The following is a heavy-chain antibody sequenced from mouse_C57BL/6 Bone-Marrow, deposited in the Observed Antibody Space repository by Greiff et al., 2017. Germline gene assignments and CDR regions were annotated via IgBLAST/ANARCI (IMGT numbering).Heavy chain of an antibody. CDR1: GFTFSDYG. V-gene: IGHV5-17*01. D-gene: IGHD1-1*01. J-gene: IGHJ4*01. Sequence: EVQRVESGGGLVKPGGSLKLSCAASGFTFSDYGMHWVRQAPEKGLEWVAYISSGSSTIYYADTVKGRFTISRDNAKNTLFLQMTSLRSEDTAMYYCARLAVVASGDYWGQGTSVTVSS. CDR3: ARLAVVASGDY. CDR2: ISSGSSTI.